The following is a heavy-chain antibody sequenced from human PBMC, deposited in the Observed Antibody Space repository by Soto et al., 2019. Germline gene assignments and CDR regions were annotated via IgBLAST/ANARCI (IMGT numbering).Heavy chain of an antibody. J-gene: IGHJ1*01. CDR2: IFHSGNT. CDR1: GGAIMDTNYY. Sequence: PSETLSLTCTVSGGAIMDTNYYWGWIRQPPGKGLEWIGSIFHSGNTYYNPSLKSRVTISVDTSKNQFSLMLNSVTAADTAIYYCARHGSFWGQGALVT. CDR3: ARHGSF. D-gene: IGHD3-16*02. V-gene: IGHV4-39*01.